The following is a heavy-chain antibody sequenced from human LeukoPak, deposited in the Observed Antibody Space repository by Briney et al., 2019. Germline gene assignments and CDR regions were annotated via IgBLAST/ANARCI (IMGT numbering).Heavy chain of an antibody. CDR1: GFTFSSYG. CDR2: ISYDGTNT. J-gene: IGHJ4*02. CDR3: ARDDYGDNYLDG. Sequence: TGGSLRLSCAASGFTFSSYGMHWVRQSPGKGLEWVAVISYDGTNTYYADSVKGRFTISRDNSKNTLYLQMNSLRTEDTAVYYCARDDYGDNYLDGWGQGTLVSVSS. V-gene: IGHV3-30*03. D-gene: IGHD4-17*01.